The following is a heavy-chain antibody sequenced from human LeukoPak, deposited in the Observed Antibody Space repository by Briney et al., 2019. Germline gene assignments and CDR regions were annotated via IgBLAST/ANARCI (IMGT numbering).Heavy chain of an antibody. V-gene: IGHV3-74*01. CDR1: GFTFSSYW. Sequence: PGGSLRLSCAASGFTFSSYWMHWVRHTPGKGLVWVSRINGDGSSTSYADSVKGRFTISRDNAKNTLYLQMNSLRAGDTAAYHCVRWSYSSTSNWGQGTLVTVSS. CDR3: VRWSYSSTSN. CDR2: INGDGSST. J-gene: IGHJ4*02. D-gene: IGHD6-13*01.